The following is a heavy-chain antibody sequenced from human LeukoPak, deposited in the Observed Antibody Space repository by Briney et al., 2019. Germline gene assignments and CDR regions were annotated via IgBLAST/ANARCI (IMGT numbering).Heavy chain of an antibody. V-gene: IGHV4-34*01. CDR3: ASLRRYYDILTGYYTGNDWFDP. D-gene: IGHD3-9*01. J-gene: IGHJ5*02. CDR2: INHSGST. Sequence: SETLSLTCAVYGGSFSGYYWSWIRQPPGKGLEWIGEINHSGSTNYNPSLKSRVTISVDTSKNQFSLKLSSVTAADTAVYYCASLRRYYDILTGYYTGNDWFDPWGQETLVTVSS. CDR1: GGSFSGYY.